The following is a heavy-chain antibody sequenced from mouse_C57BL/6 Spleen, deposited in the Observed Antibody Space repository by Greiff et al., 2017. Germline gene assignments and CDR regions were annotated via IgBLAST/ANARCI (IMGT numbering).Heavy chain of an antibody. V-gene: IGHV1-64*01. D-gene: IGHD1-1*01. CDR3: ARTALDYYGSSPLAY. CDR2: IHPNSGST. CDR1: GYTFTSYW. Sequence: VQLQQSGAELVKPGASVKLSCKASGYTFTSYWMHWVKQRPGQGLEWIGMIHPNSGSTNYNEKFKSKATLTVDKSSSTAYMQLSSLTSEDSAVYYCARTALDYYGSSPLAYWGQGTLVTVSA. J-gene: IGHJ3*01.